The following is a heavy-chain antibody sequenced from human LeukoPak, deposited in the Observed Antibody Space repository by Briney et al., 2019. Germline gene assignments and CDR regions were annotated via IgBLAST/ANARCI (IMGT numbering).Heavy chain of an antibody. J-gene: IGHJ4*02. CDR2: INPNSGGT. CDR1: GYTFTSYD. V-gene: IGHV1-2*02. CDR3: ARVPPREYQLLLPDY. Sequence: ASVKVSCKASGYTFTSYDINWVRQAPGQGLEWMGWINPNSGGTNYAQKFQGRVTMTRDTSISTAYMELRSLRSDDTAVYYCARVPPREYQLLLPDYWGQGTLVTVSS. D-gene: IGHD2-2*01.